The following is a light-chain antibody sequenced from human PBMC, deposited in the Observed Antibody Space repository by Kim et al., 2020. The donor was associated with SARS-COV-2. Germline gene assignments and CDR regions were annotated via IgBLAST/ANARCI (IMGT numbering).Light chain of an antibody. CDR1: DIGRRS. V-gene: IGLV3-21*01. CDR2: YDS. Sequence: AAGQTARITCGGKDIGRRSVHWYQQKQGQAPVLVIYYDSDRPSGIPERFCVSNSGNTATLTISRVEAGDEDDYYCQAWESSSDHPVFGGGTKLTVL. CDR3: QAWESSSDHPV. J-gene: IGLJ3*02.